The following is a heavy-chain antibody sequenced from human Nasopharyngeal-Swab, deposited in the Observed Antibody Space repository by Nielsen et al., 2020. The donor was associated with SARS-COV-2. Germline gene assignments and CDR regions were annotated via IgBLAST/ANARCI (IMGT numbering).Heavy chain of an antibody. D-gene: IGHD2-15*01. J-gene: IGHJ4*02. Sequence: ESLISCAASGFIFSDSAIHWVRQASGKGLEWVGRIRSKGNSYATEYAASVEGRFTISRDDSKNTAYLQMNSLITEDTAVYYCTRCGGSCYTGKNYWGQGTLVTVSS. CDR1: GFIFSDSA. CDR2: IRSKGNSYAT. V-gene: IGHV3-73*01. CDR3: TRCGGSCYTGKNY.